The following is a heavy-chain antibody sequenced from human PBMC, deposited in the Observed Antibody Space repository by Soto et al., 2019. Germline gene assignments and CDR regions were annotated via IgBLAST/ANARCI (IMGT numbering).Heavy chain of an antibody. V-gene: IGHV1-8*01. CDR2: MNPNSGNT. D-gene: IGHD3-9*01. CDR1: GYTFTSYD. Sequence: ASVEVSCKASGYTFTSYDINWVRQATGQGLEWMGWMNPNSGNTGYAQKFQGRVTMTRNTSISTAYMELSSLRSEDTAVYYCASLDTYYDILTGAPDAFDIWGQGTMVTVSS. J-gene: IGHJ3*02. CDR3: ASLDTYYDILTGAPDAFDI.